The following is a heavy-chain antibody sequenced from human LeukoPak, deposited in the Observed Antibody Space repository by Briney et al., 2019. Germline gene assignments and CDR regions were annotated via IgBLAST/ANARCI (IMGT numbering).Heavy chain of an antibody. CDR2: ISYDGSNK. Sequence: PGGSLRLSCAASGFTFSSYGMHWVRQAPGKGLEWVAVISYDGSNKYYADSVKGRFTISRDNSKNTLYLQMNSLRAEDTAVYYCAKDRGIITMIVVEKGAFDIWGQGTMVTVSS. CDR3: AKDRGIITMIVVEKGAFDI. CDR1: GFTFSSYG. J-gene: IGHJ3*02. V-gene: IGHV3-30*18. D-gene: IGHD3-22*01.